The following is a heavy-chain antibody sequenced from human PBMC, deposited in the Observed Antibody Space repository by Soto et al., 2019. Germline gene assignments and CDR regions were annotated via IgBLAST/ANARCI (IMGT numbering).Heavy chain of an antibody. CDR2: INPSGGST. J-gene: IGHJ5*02. Sequence: ASVTVSCKASGYTFTSYGISWVRQAPGQGLEWMGIINPSGGSTSYAQKFQGRVTMTRDTSTSTVYMELSSLRSEDTAVSYCARGEYNWFDPWGQGTLVTVSS. V-gene: IGHV1-46*01. CDR1: GYTFTSYG. CDR3: ARGEYNWFDP.